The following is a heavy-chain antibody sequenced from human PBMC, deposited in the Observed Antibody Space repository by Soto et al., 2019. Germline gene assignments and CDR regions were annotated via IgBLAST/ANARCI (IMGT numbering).Heavy chain of an antibody. CDR1: GGTFSSYA. D-gene: IGHD3-9*01. J-gene: IGHJ4*02. Sequence: QVQLVQSGAEVKKPGSSVKVSCKASGGTFSSYAISWVRQAPGQGLEWMGGIIPIFGTANYAQKFQGRVTITADESTSTAYMELSSLRSEDTAVYYCAIQGSPTYYDILTPASLDYWGQGTLVTVSS. CDR3: AIQGSPTYYDILTPASLDY. V-gene: IGHV1-69*12. CDR2: IIPIFGTA.